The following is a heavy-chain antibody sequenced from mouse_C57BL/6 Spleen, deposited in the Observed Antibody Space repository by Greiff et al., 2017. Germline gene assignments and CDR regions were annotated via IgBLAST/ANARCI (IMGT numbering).Heavy chain of an antibody. V-gene: IGHV1-62-2*01. Sequence: VKLMESGAELVKPGASVKLSCKASGYTFTEYTIHWVKQRSGQGLEWIGWFYPGSGSIKYNEKFKDKATLTADKSSSTVYMELSRLTSEDSAVYFCARHGPDYGSSYGYFDYWGQGTTLTVSS. CDR3: ARHGPDYGSSYGYFDY. J-gene: IGHJ2*01. CDR2: FYPGSGSI. CDR1: GYTFTEYT. D-gene: IGHD1-1*01.